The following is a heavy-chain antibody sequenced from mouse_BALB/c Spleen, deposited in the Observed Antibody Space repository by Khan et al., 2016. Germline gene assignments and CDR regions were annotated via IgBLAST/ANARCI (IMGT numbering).Heavy chain of an antibody. J-gene: IGHJ3*01. V-gene: IGHV2-6-7*01. CDR3: ARVLDYDPGVFAY. Sequence: QVQLKESGPGLVAPSQSLSITCTVTGFSLTGYGVNWVRQPPGKGLEWLGMIWGDGSTDYNSALKSRLSISKDNSKSQVFLKMNSLQTDDTARYSAARVLDYDPGVFAYWGQGTLVTVSA. CDR1: GFSLTGYG. CDR2: IWGDGST. D-gene: IGHD2-4*01.